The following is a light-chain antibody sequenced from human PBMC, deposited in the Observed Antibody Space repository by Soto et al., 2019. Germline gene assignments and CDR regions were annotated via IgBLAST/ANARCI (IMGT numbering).Light chain of an antibody. CDR3: SSYTSSSLHV. J-gene: IGLJ1*01. Sequence: QSALTQPASVSGSPGQSSTISCTGTSSDVGGYNYVSWYQQHPGKAPKLMIYDVSNRPSGVSNRFSGSKSGNTASLTISGLQAEDEADYYCSSYTSSSLHVFGTGTKVTV. CDR1: SSDVGGYNY. V-gene: IGLV2-14*03. CDR2: DVS.